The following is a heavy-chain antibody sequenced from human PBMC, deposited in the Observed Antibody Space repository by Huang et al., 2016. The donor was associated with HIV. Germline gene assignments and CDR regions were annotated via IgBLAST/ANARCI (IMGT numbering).Heavy chain of an antibody. D-gene: IGHD2-15*01. Sequence: QVQLVESGGGVVQPGRSWRLACVASGFTFNNFGMTWVRQAPGEGLEGVAVISYDGSSGRYSESVKGRFTISRDNPMDTLYLQMNSLRPDDTAVYYCAKESRWYSDLDNWGQGTLVTVSS. J-gene: IGHJ4*02. CDR3: AKESRWYSDLDN. CDR1: GFTFNNFG. CDR2: ISYDGSSG. V-gene: IGHV3-30*18.